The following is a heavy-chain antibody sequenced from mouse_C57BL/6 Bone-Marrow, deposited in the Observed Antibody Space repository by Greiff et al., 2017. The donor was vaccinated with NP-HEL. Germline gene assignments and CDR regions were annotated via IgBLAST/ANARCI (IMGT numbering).Heavy chain of an antibody. D-gene: IGHD2-3*01. CDR3: ARGWNY. CDR1: GFTFSDYY. V-gene: IGHV5-12*01. J-gene: IGHJ4*01. Sequence: EVQRVESGGGLVQPGGSLKLSCAASGFTFSDYYMYWVRQTPEKRLEWVAYISNGGGSTYYPDTVKGRFTISRDNAKNTLYLQMSRLKSEDTAMHYCARGWNYWGQGTSVTVSS. CDR2: ISNGGGST.